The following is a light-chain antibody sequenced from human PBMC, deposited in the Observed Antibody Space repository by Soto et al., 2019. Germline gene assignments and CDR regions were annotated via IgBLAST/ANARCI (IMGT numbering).Light chain of an antibody. Sequence: EIVLTQSPATLSLSPGDRATLSCRASQNVRTYLGWYQQKPGQAPRLLIYDASNRATGIPARFSGSGSGTDSTLTISSLEPEAFAVYYCQQRATWPPFTFGPGTKVDLK. J-gene: IGKJ3*01. V-gene: IGKV3-11*01. CDR3: QQRATWPPFT. CDR2: DAS. CDR1: QNVRTY.